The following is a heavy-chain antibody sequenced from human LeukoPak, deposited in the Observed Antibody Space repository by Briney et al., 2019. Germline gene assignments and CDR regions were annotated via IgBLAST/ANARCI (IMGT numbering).Heavy chain of an antibody. CDR1: GFTFSSYG. Sequence: GGSLRLSCPASGFTFSSYGMHWVRQAPGRGLEWVAVISYDGSNKYYADSVKGRFTISRDNSKNTLYLQMNSLRAEDTAVYYCAKSLLWFGELLFSLDYWGQGTLVTVSS. CDR2: ISYDGSNK. J-gene: IGHJ4*02. V-gene: IGHV3-30*18. D-gene: IGHD3-10*01. CDR3: AKSLLWFGELLFSLDY.